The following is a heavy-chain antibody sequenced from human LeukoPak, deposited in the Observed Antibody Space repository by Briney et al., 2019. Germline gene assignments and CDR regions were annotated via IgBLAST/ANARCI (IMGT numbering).Heavy chain of an antibody. D-gene: IGHD4-23*01. J-gene: IGHJ5*02. CDR3: ARAVVTPFYWFDP. CDR2: IYYSGST. V-gene: IGHV4-59*01. Sequence: SETLSLTCTVSGGSISSYYWSWIRQPPGKGPEWIGYIYYSGSTNYNPSLKSRVTISVDTSKNQFSLKLSSVTAADTAVYYCARAVVTPFYWFDPWGQGTLVTVSS. CDR1: GGSISSYY.